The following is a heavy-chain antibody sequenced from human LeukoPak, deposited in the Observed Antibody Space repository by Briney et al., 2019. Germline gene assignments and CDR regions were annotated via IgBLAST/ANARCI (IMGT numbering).Heavy chain of an antibody. D-gene: IGHD2-15*01. CDR2: ISGSGGST. CDR1: GFIFSSYA. Sequence: GGSLRLSCAASGFIFSSYAMSWVRQAPGKGLEWVSAISGSGGSTYYADSVKGRFTISRDNTKNTLYLQMNSLRAEDTAVYYCAKDREVAATLYAEYFQHWGQGTLVTVSS. J-gene: IGHJ1*01. CDR3: AKDREVAATLYAEYFQH. V-gene: IGHV3-23*01.